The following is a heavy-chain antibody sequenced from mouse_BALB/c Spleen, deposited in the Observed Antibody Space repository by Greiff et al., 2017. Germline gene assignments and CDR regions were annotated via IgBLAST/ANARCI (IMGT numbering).Heavy chain of an antibody. Sequence: VHLVESGPGLVAPSQSLSITCTVSGFSLTGYGVNWVRQPPGKGLEWLGMIWGDGSTDYNSALKSRLSISKDNSKGQVFLKMNSLQTDDTARYYGARGQRLRGYYAMDYWGQGTSVTVSS. J-gene: IGHJ4*01. CDR2: IWGDGST. D-gene: IGHD2-4*01. CDR1: GFSLTGYG. V-gene: IGHV2-6-7*01. CDR3: ARGQRLRGYYAMDY.